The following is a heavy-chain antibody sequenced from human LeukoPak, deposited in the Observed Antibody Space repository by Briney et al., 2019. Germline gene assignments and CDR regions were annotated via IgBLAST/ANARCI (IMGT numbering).Heavy chain of an antibody. CDR1: RDSISGYS. D-gene: IGHD4/OR15-4a*01. CDR2: IYYSGDT. J-gene: IGHJ5*02. V-gene: IGHV4-59*01. CDR3: VRGPYGASISKWFDP. Sequence: SETLSLTCTVSRDSISGYSWSWIRQSPGGGLEWIGYIYYSGDTAYNPSLRSRVTMSVDTSKNQFSLQLRSITTADTAVYYCVRGPYGASISKWFDPWGQGTQVIVSP.